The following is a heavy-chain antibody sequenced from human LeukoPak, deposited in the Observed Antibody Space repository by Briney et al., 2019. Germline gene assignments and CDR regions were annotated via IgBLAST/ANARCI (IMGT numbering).Heavy chain of an antibody. V-gene: IGHV4-34*01. J-gene: IGHJ4*02. D-gene: IGHD2-8*01. Sequence: SETLSLTCAVYGGSFSGYYWSWIRQPPGKGLEWIGEINHSGSTNYNPSLKSRVTISVDTSKNQFSLKLSSVTAADTAVYYCARVKYEADYWGQGTLVTVSS. CDR1: GGSFSGYY. CDR2: INHSGST. CDR3: ARVKYEADY.